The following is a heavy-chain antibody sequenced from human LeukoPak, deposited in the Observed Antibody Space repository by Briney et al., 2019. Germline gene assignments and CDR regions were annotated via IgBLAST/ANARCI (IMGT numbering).Heavy chain of an antibody. CDR1: GDSITRDVDY. Sequence: SETLSLTCTVYGDSITRDVDYWRWISQHRVKGLEWIGYIHHSRGTYYNPSLKSRVTISIDTSRNEFSLKLSSVTAADTAVYYCARVASIIGVVADYWGQGILVTVSS. CDR2: IHHSRGT. J-gene: IGHJ4*02. CDR3: ARVASIIGVVADY. V-gene: IGHV4-31*03. D-gene: IGHD3-3*01.